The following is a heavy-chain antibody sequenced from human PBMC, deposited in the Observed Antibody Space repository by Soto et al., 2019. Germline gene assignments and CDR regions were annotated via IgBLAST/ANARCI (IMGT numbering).Heavy chain of an antibody. Sequence: EVQLLETGGGLVQPGGSLRLACAASGFTFSSYAMSWVRQAPGKGLEWVSIISGSGGSTYCADSVKGRFTISRDNSKNTRYLQINGLTADDTAVYYCAKRWSGAVAFDYWGQGTRVTVSS. V-gene: IGHV3-23*01. J-gene: IGHJ4*02. CDR2: ISGSGGST. CDR1: GFTFSSYA. CDR3: AKRWSGAVAFDY. D-gene: IGHD6-19*01.